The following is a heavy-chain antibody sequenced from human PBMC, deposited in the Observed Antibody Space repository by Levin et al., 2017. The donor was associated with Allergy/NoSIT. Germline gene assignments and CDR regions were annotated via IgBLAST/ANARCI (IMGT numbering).Heavy chain of an antibody. J-gene: IGHJ4*02. V-gene: IGHV3-48*02. CDR1: GFTFSLYS. CDR3: VRDEVSVTPTKTYGWNY. D-gene: IGHD4-17*01. CDR2: ISSSSSVI. Sequence: PGGSLRLSCAASGFTFSLYSFNWVRQAPGKGLEWVSYISSSSSVIDYADSVRGRFTISRDNAENSLFLQMNSLGDEDTALYYCVRDEVSVTPTKTYGWNYWGQGTLVTVSS.